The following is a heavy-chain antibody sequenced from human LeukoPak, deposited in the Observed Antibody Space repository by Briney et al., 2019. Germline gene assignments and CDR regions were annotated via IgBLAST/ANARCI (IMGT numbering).Heavy chain of an antibody. CDR1: GFTFDDYP. CDR3: AKDVGEVAGTGAFDI. CDR2: ISWNSGAI. Sequence: GGSLRLSCAASGFTFDDYPMHWVRQAPGKGLEWVSGISWNSGAIGYADSVKGRFTISRDNVKNSLYLQMNGLRADDTASYYCAKDVGEVAGTGAFDIWGQGTMVTVSS. V-gene: IGHV3-9*01. J-gene: IGHJ3*02. D-gene: IGHD6-19*01.